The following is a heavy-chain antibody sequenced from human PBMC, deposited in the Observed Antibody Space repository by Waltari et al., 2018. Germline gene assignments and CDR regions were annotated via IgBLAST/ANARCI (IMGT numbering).Heavy chain of an antibody. V-gene: IGHV1-69-2*01. CDR3: ARGPLGAAHWFDS. D-gene: IGHD1-26*01. Sequence: EVQLVQSGAAVKKPGAAARSSCRASGYTFTDYDIHWIQQAPGKGLTWMGRVDPELGDTLFVPQFQGRLTLTADTSRDTAYMELTSLHYDDTAVYYCARGPLGAAHWFDSWGQGTLVTVSS. CDR2: VDPELGDT. J-gene: IGHJ5*01. CDR1: GYTFTDYD.